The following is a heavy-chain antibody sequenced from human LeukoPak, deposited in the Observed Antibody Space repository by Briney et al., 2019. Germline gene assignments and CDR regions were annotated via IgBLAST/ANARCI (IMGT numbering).Heavy chain of an antibody. Sequence: PGGSLRLSCAASGFTFSSYAMTWVRQAPGKGLEWVSSITGSGVNTYYADSVKGRFTISRDNSKNTLYLQMNSLKTEDTAVYHCVRGLGYTTGWENFDYWGQGTLVTVSS. J-gene: IGHJ4*02. CDR2: ITGSGVNT. CDR1: GFTFSSYA. V-gene: IGHV3-23*01. D-gene: IGHD6-19*01. CDR3: VRGLGYTTGWENFDY.